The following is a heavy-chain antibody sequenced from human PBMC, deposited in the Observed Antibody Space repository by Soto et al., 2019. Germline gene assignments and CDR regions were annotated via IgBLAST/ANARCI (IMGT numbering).Heavy chain of an antibody. CDR3: TRGGRENNWNHGNFEY. CDR1: RGTFSSYT. Sequence: QVHLVQSGAEVKKPASSVKVSCRAPRGTFSSYTINWVRQAPGQGLEWKGRVVPKIGSINFVRKFQGRLTLTADKCTRAAVLELSSLRPEDTAVYYCTRGGRENNWNHGNFEYWGQGTQVTVSS. CDR2: VVPKIGSI. V-gene: IGHV1-69*08. J-gene: IGHJ4*02. D-gene: IGHD1-20*01.